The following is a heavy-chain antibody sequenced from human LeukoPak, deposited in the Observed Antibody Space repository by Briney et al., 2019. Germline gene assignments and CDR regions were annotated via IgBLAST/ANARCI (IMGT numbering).Heavy chain of an antibody. D-gene: IGHD4-17*01. J-gene: IGHJ4*02. CDR2: INAYNGNT. CDR3: ARGPLYGDYSSDY. CDR1: GYTFSSYG. V-gene: IGHV1-18*01. Sequence: ASVKVSCKASGYTFSSYGIRWVRQAPGQGLEWMGWINAYNGNTKYAQKLQGRVTMTTDTSTSTAYMELRSLRSDDTAVYYCARGPLYGDYSSDYWGQGTLVTVSS.